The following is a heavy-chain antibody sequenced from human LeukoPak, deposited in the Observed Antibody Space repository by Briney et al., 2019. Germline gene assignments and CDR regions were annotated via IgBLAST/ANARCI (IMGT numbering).Heavy chain of an antibody. Sequence: VASVKVSCKASGGTFSSYAISWVRQAPGQGLEWMGGIIPIFGTANYAQKFQGRVTITTDESTSTAYMELSSLRSEDTAVYYCARDRTAAGTGVYFDYWGQGTLVTVSS. CDR2: IIPIFGTA. D-gene: IGHD6-13*01. CDR1: GGTFSSYA. V-gene: IGHV1-69*05. CDR3: ARDRTAAGTGVYFDY. J-gene: IGHJ4*02.